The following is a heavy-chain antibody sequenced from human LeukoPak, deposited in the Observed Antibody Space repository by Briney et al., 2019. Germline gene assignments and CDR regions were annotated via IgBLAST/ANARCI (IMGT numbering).Heavy chain of an antibody. CDR1: GFTFSDYY. Sequence: GGSLRLCCAASGFTFSDYYMSWIRQAPGKGLEWASYISSSGSTIYYADSVKGRFTISRDNAKNSLYLQMNSLRAEDTAVYYCARVLDYYYYYMDVWGKGTTVTVSS. V-gene: IGHV3-11*01. CDR2: ISSSGSTI. J-gene: IGHJ6*03. CDR3: ARVLDYYYYYMDV.